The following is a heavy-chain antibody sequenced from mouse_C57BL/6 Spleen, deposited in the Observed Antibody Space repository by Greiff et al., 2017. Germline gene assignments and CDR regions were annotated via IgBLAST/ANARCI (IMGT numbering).Heavy chain of an antibody. D-gene: IGHD1-1*01. CDR1: GFNIKDYY. Sequence: VHVKQSGAELVKPGASVKLSCTASGFNIKDYYMPWVKQRTEQGLAWIGRIDPEDGETKYAPKFQGKATITADTSSNTAYLQLSSLTSEDTAVYYCATPYYYGSSYEAMDYWGQGTSVTVSS. V-gene: IGHV14-2*01. CDR3: ATPYYYGSSYEAMDY. CDR2: IDPEDGET. J-gene: IGHJ4*01.